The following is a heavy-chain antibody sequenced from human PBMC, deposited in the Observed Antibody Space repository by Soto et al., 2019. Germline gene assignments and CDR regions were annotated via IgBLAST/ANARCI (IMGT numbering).Heavy chain of an antibody. J-gene: IGHJ4*02. CDR3: ARAPMVRGVPYDFDY. CDR1: GESFSGHY. V-gene: IGHV4-34*01. Sequence: QVHLQQWGGGLLKPSETLSLTCAVNGESFSGHYWTWIRQPPRKGLEWLGEIDYSGTTNYNPSLKSRVTMSMDTTKKQFSLRLTSVTAADTAVYYCARAPMVRGVPYDFDYWGQGTLVTVSS. D-gene: IGHD3-10*01. CDR2: IDYSGTT.